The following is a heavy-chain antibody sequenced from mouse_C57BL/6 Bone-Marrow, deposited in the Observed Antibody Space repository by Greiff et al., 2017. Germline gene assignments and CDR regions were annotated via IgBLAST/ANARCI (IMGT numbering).Heavy chain of an antibody. CDR3: AKSSYWYFDV. CDR1: GYTFTSYW. V-gene: IGHV1-52*01. Sequence: QVQLQQPGAELVRPGSSVKLSCKASGYTFTSYWMHWVKQRPIQGLEWIGNIDPSDSETHSNQKFKDKATLTVDKSSSTAYMQLSSLTSEDSAVDYCAKSSYWYFDVWGTGTTVTVSS. CDR2: IDPSDSET. J-gene: IGHJ1*03. D-gene: IGHD1-1*01.